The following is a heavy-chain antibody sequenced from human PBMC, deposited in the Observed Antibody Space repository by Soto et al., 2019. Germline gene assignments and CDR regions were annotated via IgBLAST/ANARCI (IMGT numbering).Heavy chain of an antibody. CDR3: ARLSYSSSWYRYYYYGMDV. J-gene: IGHJ6*02. CDR2: IYPGDSDT. D-gene: IGHD6-13*01. V-gene: IGHV5-51*01. Sequence: VQSLKLSCKGAGYSFTSYWIGWVRQMPGKGLELMGIIYPGDSDTRYSPSFQGQVTISADKSISTAYLQWSSLKASDTAMYYCARLSYSSSWYRYYYYGMDVWGQGTTVTVSS. CDR1: GYSFTSYW.